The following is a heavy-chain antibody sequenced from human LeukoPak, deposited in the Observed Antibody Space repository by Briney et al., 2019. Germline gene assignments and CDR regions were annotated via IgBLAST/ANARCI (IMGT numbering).Heavy chain of an antibody. CDR1: GGSISSDS. Sequence: PSETLSLTCTVSGGSISSDSWNWIRQPAGKGLEWIGRIYASGTTNYNPSLKSRVTMSIDTSKSQFSLQLASVTAADTAVYYCARGTYFSDTYYFDYWGQGTLITVSS. J-gene: IGHJ4*02. D-gene: IGHD3-22*01. CDR2: IYASGTT. CDR3: ARGTYFSDTYYFDY. V-gene: IGHV4-4*07.